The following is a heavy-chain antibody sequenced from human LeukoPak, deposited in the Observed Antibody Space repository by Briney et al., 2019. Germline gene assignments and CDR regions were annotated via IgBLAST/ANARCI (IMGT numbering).Heavy chain of an antibody. Sequence: SVKVSCKASGYTFTSYGISWVRQAPGQGLEWMGGIIPIFGTANYAQKFQGRVTIATDESTSTAYMELSSLRSEDTAVYYCARVFRPYYMDVWGKGTTVTVSS. D-gene: IGHD3-10*02. CDR2: IIPIFGTA. V-gene: IGHV1-69*05. CDR1: GYTFTSYG. CDR3: ARVFRPYYMDV. J-gene: IGHJ6*03.